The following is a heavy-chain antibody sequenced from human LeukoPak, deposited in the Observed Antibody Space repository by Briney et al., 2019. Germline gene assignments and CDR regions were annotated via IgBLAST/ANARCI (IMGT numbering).Heavy chain of an antibody. D-gene: IGHD2-2*01. CDR2: VTSNDYI. Sequence: GGSLTLSCAAAGFNFSSYSMNWVRQAPGKGLEWVSSVTSNDYIFYADSMKARFTISRDNAKNSLFLQMNSLRADDTAVYYCARHPYCSSTTCYGIDYWGQGTLVAVSS. J-gene: IGHJ4*02. CDR3: ARHPYCSSTTCYGIDY. CDR1: GFNFSSYS. V-gene: IGHV3-21*01.